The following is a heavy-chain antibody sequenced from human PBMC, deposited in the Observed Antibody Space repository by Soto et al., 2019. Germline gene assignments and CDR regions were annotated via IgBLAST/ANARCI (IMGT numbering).Heavy chain of an antibody. D-gene: IGHD2-15*01. CDR1: GFTFSSYA. Sequence: GGSLRLSCAASGFTFSSYAMHWVRQAPGKGLEWVAVISYDGSNKYYADSVKGRFTISRDNSKNTLYLQMNSLRAEDTAVYYCARETGCSGGSCYWTALSYYYYGMDVWGQGTTVTVSS. V-gene: IGHV3-30-3*01. CDR2: ISYDGSNK. J-gene: IGHJ6*02. CDR3: ARETGCSGGSCYWTALSYYYYGMDV.